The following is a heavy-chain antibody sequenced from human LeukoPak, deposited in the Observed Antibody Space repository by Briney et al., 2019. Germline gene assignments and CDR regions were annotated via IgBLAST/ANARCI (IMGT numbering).Heavy chain of an antibody. V-gene: IGHV1-46*01. CDR2: INPSGGST. J-gene: IGHJ4*02. CDR3: ARGSSGSLIGGSGSSHY. D-gene: IGHD3-10*01. CDR1: GYTFTSYY. Sequence: ASVKVSCKASGYTFTSYYMHWVRQAPGQGLEWMGIINPSGGSTSYAQKFQGRVTMTRDTSTSTVYMELSSLRSEDTAVYYCARGSSGSLIGGSGSSHYWGQGTLVTVSS.